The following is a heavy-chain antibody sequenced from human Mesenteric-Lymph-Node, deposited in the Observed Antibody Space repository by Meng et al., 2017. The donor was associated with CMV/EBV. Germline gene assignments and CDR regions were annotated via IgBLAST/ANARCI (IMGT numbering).Heavy chain of an antibody. D-gene: IGHD2-15*01. V-gene: IGHV3-23*03. CDR3: VKDGRQCYSGTCYTDYKFYGMDV. J-gene: IGHJ6*02. Sequence: GESLKISCAASGFTFKNYAMSWVRQAPGKGLEWVSVMHTGGRGTYYADSVNGRFTISSDYSKNTVYLQMDSLRAEDTAVYYCVKDGRQCYSGTCYTDYKFYGMDVWGQGTTVTVSS. CDR1: GFTFKNYA. CDR2: MHTGGRGT.